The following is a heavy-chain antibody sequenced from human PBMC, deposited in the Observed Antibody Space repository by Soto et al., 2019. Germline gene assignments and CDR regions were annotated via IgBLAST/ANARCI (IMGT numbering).Heavy chain of an antibody. Sequence: QVQLVQSGAEVKKPGSSVKVSCKASGYTFTSYGISWVRQAPGQGLESMGRISAYNRNTNYAQKFQGRLTITTDTSTSTGSMELMSQRSDDTAVSYCARDPEPYSPNGVFSKEWFDTWGQGTLVTVSS. CDR2: ISAYNRNT. V-gene: IGHV1-18*01. CDR3: ARDPEPYSPNGVFSKEWFDT. J-gene: IGHJ5*02. CDR1: GYTFTSYG. D-gene: IGHD2-8*01.